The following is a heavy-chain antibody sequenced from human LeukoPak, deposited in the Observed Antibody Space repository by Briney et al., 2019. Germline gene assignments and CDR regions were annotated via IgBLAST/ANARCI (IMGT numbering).Heavy chain of an antibody. J-gene: IGHJ5*02. V-gene: IGHV3-23*01. CDR1: GFTFREYS. Sequence: GGSLRLSCAASGFTFREYSMSWVRQAPGKGLEWVSNIRSNGGDTYYADSVKGRFTISRDNSKNTLYLEMNSLRAGDTAVYYCAKGGYTTWFDPWGQGTLVTVSS. D-gene: IGHD2-15*01. CDR2: IRSNGGDT. CDR3: AKGGYTTWFDP.